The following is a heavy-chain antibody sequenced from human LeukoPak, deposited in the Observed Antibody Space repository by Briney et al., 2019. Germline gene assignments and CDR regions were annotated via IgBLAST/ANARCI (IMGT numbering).Heavy chain of an antibody. CDR3: TKNRFRGIIRDLDY. V-gene: IGHV3-23*01. CDR1: GFTFSSSV. CDR2: ISGGATST. D-gene: IGHD3-10*01. J-gene: IGHJ4*02. Sequence: GGSLRLSCAASGFTFSSSVLSWVRQAPGEGVWWVSVISGGATSTYYADSVKGRFSVSRDKSKMLYLQMNSLRAEDTAVYYCTKNRFRGIIRDLDYWGQGALVTVSS.